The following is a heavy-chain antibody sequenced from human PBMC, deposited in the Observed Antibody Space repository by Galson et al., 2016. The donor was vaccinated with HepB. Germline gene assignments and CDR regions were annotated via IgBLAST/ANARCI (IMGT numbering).Heavy chain of an antibody. D-gene: IGHD5-24*01. J-gene: IGHJ4*02. CDR3: ARPLRDAYTPGLGC. CDR1: GFPLSSYW. Sequence: SLRLSCAASGFPLSSYWMDWVRQAPGKGLEWVSRINRDGSETIYADSVNGRITISRDNARNTLYLQMNSLRAEDTALYYCARPLRDAYTPGLGCWGQGTRVTVSS. V-gene: IGHV3-74*01. CDR2: INRDGSET.